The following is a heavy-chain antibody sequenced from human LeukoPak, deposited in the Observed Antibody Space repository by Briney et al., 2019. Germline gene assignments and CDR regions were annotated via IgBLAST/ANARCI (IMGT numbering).Heavy chain of an antibody. V-gene: IGHV3-21*01. CDR2: IGASSTYI. Sequence: GGSLRLSCAASGFSFGSYWMTWVRQAPGKGLEWVSSIGASSTYIYYADSVKGRFTISRDNAKNSLYLQMNSLRAEDTAVYYCAREYSSGYGFDYWGQGTPVTVSS. J-gene: IGHJ4*02. CDR1: GFSFGSYW. CDR3: AREYSSGYGFDY. D-gene: IGHD5-18*01.